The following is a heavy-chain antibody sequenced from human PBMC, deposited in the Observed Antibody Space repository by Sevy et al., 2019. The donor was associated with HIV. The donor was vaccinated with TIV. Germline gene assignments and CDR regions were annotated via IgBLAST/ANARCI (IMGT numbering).Heavy chain of an antibody. D-gene: IGHD3-10*01. CDR3: ARISTVRGLFNYFDP. CDR1: GYTFSSFG. V-gene: IGHV1-18*01. Sequence: ASVKVSCKASGYTFSSFGVSWVRQAHGQGLEWMGWIGAYNGNIKYAQNLQDRVTMTTDTSTSTAYMELTSLTSDDTAVYFCARISTVRGLFNYFDPWGQGTLVTVSS. J-gene: IGHJ5*02. CDR2: IGAYNGNI.